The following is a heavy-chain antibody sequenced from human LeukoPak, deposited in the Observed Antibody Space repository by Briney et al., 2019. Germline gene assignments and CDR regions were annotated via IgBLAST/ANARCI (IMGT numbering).Heavy chain of an antibody. D-gene: IGHD5-12*01. V-gene: IGHV3-21*01. CDR3: ARGSDSTQSGYDFPLPFDY. J-gene: IGHJ4*02. CDR1: GFTFSSYS. CDR2: ISSSSSYI. Sequence: GGSLRLSCAASGFTFSSYSMNWVRQAPGKGLEWVSSISSSSSYIYYADSVKGRFTISRDNAKNSLYLQMNSVRAEDTAVYYCARGSDSTQSGYDFPLPFDYWGQGTLVTVSS.